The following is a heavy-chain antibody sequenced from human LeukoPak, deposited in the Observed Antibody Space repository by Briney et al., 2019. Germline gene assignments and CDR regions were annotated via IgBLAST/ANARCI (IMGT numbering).Heavy chain of an antibody. V-gene: IGHV4-39*07. CDR2: INYSGST. Sequence: PSETLSLTCTVSGGSVSSTTYYWSWIRQPPGKGLEWLASINYSGSTYYNPSLKSRVTISVDTSENQFSLNLSSMTAADTAVYYCARDNSGRDGSWHFDLWGRGTLVSVSS. J-gene: IGHJ2*01. D-gene: IGHD5-24*01. CDR3: ARDNSGRDGSWHFDL. CDR1: GGSVSSTTYY.